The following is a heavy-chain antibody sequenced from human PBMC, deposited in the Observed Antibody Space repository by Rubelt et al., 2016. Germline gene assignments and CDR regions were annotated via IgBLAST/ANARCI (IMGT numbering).Heavy chain of an antibody. CDR1: GFSLSTSGMC. CDR3: ARIRCGSGSWHFDY. V-gene: IGHV2-70*15. J-gene: IGHJ4*02. Sequence: QVTLRESGPALVKPTQTLTLTCTFSGFSLSTSGMCVSWIRQPPGKALEWLARIDRVDEKYYSASLKTRLTISKDTAKKQVVLTRTNMDPVDTATYVCARIRCGSGSWHFDYWGQGTRVTVSS. CDR2: IDRVDEK. D-gene: IGHD6-19*01.